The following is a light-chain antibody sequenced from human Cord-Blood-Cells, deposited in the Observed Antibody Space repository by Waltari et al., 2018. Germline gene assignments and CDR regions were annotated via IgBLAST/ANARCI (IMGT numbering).Light chain of an antibody. J-gene: IGKJ2*01. Sequence: DIQMTQSPSSLSASVGDRVTITYRASQSISSYLNWYQQKPGKAPKLLIYAASSLQSGVPSRFSGSGSGTDFTLTISSLQPEDFATYYCQQSYSTLPYTFGQGTKLDI. CDR3: QQSYSTLPYT. CDR1: QSISSY. CDR2: AAS. V-gene: IGKV1-39*01.